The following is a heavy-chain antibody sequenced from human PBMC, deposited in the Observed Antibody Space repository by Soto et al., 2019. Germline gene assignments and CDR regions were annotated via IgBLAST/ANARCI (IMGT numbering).Heavy chain of an antibody. CDR3: ARGSSGHTFDI. CDR1: GFTFSSYG. V-gene: IGHV3-13*01. D-gene: IGHD1-26*01. Sequence: VQLVESGGGVVQPGRSLRLSCAASGFTFSSYGMHWVRQAPGKGLEWVSAIGTAGDTYYPGSVKGRFTISRENAKNSLYLQMNSLRAGDTAVYYCARGSSGHTFDIWGQGTMVTVSS. CDR2: IGTAGDT. J-gene: IGHJ3*02.